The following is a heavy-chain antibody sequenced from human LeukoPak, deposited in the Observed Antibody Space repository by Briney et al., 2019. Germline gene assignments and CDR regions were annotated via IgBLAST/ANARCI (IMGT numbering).Heavy chain of an antibody. CDR1: GVNVSSHY. CDR2: ICGVDGT. CDR3: ASDLVY. J-gene: IGHJ4*02. V-gene: IGHV3-53*01. Sequence: GGSLRLSCAASGVNVSSHYMNWVRRAPGKGLEWVSVICGVDGTSYADSVKGRFTISRDNSENTVYLQMNSLRAEDTAVYYCASDLVYWGQGTLVTVSS. D-gene: IGHD2-8*02.